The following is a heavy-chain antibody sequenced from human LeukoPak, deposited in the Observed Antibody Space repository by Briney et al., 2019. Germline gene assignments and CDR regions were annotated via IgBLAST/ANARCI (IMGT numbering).Heavy chain of an antibody. CDR2: IIPLFPTT. CDR1: GGTFTSYA. V-gene: IGHV1-69*05. J-gene: IGHJ3*02. D-gene: IGHD1-7*01. Sequence: SVKVSCKASGGTFTSYAISWVRQAPGQGLEWMGRIIPLFPTTHSAQKFQGRLTLTTDESTTTAHMELSSLRSEDTAVYYCASNKGTIPEVFHSWGQGTMVTVSS. CDR3: ASNKGTIPEVFHS.